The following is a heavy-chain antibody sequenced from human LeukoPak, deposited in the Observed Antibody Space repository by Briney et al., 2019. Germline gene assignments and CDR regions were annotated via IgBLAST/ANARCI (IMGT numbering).Heavy chain of an antibody. Sequence: GGSLRLSCAASGFTFSSSAMCWVRQAPGKGLEWVSGISGSGSGTNHADSVKGRFTISRDSSKSTLYLQMNSLRDEDTAVYYCAKAINIPNWNRTPFDYWGQGTLVTVSS. D-gene: IGHD1-1*01. CDR2: ISGSGSGT. CDR1: GFTFSSSA. CDR3: AKAINIPNWNRTPFDY. V-gene: IGHV3-23*01. J-gene: IGHJ4*02.